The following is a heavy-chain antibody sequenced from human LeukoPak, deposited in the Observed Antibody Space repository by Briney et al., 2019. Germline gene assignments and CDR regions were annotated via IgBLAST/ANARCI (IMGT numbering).Heavy chain of an antibody. CDR2: IYTSGST. D-gene: IGHD2-2*01. CDR3: ARAGYCSSTSCRIKRYYYYYMDV. Sequence: SETLSLTCTVSGGSISSYYWSWIRQPAGKGLEWIARIYTSGSTNYNPSPKSRVTMSVDTSKNQFSLKLSSVTAADTAVYYCARAGYCSSTSCRIKRYYYYYMDVWGKGTTVTVSS. J-gene: IGHJ6*03. CDR1: GGSISSYY. V-gene: IGHV4-4*07.